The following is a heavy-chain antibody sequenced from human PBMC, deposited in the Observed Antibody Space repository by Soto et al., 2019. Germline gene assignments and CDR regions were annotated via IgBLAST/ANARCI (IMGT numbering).Heavy chain of an antibody. D-gene: IGHD3-22*01. CDR2: FDPEDGET. V-gene: IGHV1-24*01. Sequence: ASVKVSCKVSGYTLPELPIHWVRQAPGKGLEWMGGFDPEDGETIYAQKFQGRVTMTEDTSTDTAYMELSSLRSEDTAVYYCATGKNLYYYDSSGYFPTDYWGQGTLVTVSS. J-gene: IGHJ4*02. CDR3: ATGKNLYYYDSSGYFPTDY. CDR1: GYTLPELP.